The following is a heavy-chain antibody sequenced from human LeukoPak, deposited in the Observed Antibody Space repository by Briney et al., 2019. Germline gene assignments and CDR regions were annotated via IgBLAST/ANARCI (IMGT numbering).Heavy chain of an antibody. CDR1: GDSISSGGYY. V-gene: IGHV4-31*03. CDR3: ARAGFTVTQPYYYYYMDV. Sequence: SETLSLTCTVSGDSISSGGYYWSWIHQHPGEGLEWLRYIYYSGRTYYHTSLKSRVTISVDTSKNQFSLKLSSVTAADTAVYDCARAGFTVTQPYYYYYMDVWGKGTTVTVSS. D-gene: IGHD4-11*01. J-gene: IGHJ6*03. CDR2: IYYSGRT.